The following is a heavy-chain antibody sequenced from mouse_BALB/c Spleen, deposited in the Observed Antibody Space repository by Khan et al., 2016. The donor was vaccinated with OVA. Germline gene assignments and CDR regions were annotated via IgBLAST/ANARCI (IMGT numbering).Heavy chain of an antibody. CDR3: ARVGYNGTMDY. Sequence: QIQLVQSGPELKKPGETVKISCKASGYTFTIYGMNWVRQDPGKGLKWMGWINTYTGEPTYADDFKGRFTFTLETSSSTAFLQINNLKNEDTATYFCARVGYNGTMDYWGQGTSVTVSS. V-gene: IGHV9-3-1*01. CDR1: GYTFTIYG. CDR2: INTYTGEP. J-gene: IGHJ4*01. D-gene: IGHD2-14*01.